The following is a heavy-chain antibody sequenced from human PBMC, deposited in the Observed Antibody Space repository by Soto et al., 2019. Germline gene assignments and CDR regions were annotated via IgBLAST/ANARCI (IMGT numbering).Heavy chain of an antibody. V-gene: IGHV3-33*01. CDR3: ASAPGHPSCIDY. CDR1: GFTFSSYG. CDR2: IWYDGSNK. J-gene: IGHJ4*02. Sequence: PGGSLRLSCAASGFTFSSYGMHGVRQAPGKGLEWVAVIWYDGSNKYYADSVKGRFTISRDNSKNTLYLQMNRLRAEDTAVYYCASAPGHPSCIDYWGQGTLVTVSS.